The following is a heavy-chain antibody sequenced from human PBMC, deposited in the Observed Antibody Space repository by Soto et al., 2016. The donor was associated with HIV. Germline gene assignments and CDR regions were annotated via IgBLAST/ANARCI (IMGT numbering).Heavy chain of an antibody. CDR1: GFTFSSYS. CDR3: ARERGQQLPLDY. V-gene: IGHV3-21*01. CDR2: ITSSSNYI. D-gene: IGHD6-13*01. Sequence: EVQLVESGGGLVKPGGSLRLSCAASGFTFSSYSMNWVRQAPGKGLEWVSSITSSSNYIYYADSLKGRFTISRDNAKNSLYLQMNSLRVDDTAVYHCARERGQQLPLDYWGQGTLVTVSS. J-gene: IGHJ4*02.